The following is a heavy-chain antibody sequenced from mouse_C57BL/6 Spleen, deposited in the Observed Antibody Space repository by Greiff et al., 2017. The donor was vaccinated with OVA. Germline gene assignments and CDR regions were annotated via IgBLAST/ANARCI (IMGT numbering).Heavy chain of an antibody. CDR2: ISSGSSTI. CDR3: ASAYGNPPLRYFDV. V-gene: IGHV5-17*01. CDR1: GFTFSDYG. D-gene: IGHD2-1*01. J-gene: IGHJ1*03. Sequence: EVKLMESGGGLVKPGGSLKLSCAASGFTFSDYGTHWVRQAPEKGLEWVAYISSGSSTIYYADTVKGRFTISRDNAKNTLFLQMTSLRSEDTAMYYCASAYGNPPLRYFDVWGTGTTVTVSS.